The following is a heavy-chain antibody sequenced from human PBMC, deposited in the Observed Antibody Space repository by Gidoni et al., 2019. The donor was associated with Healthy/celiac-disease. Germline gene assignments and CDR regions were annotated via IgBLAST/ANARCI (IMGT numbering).Heavy chain of an antibody. CDR2: IIPIFGTA. D-gene: IGHD2-21*01. CDR3: ARGALWTRWFDP. J-gene: IGHJ5*02. CDR1: GGTFSSYA. V-gene: IGHV1-69*01. Sequence: CGGTFSSYAISWVRQAPGHGLEWMGGIIPIFGTANYAQKFQGRVTITADESTSTAYMELSSLRSEDTAVYYCARGALWTRWFDPWGQGTLVTVSS.